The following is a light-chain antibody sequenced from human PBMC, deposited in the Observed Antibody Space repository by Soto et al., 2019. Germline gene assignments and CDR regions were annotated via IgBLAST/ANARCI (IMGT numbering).Light chain of an antibody. CDR3: QQYNNWPTKT. Sequence: EIVMTQSPATLSVSPGEGATLSCRSSQTVGKNLAWYQPKPGQAPRLIIYGASTRANGVPARFSGSGSGAEFTLTISGLQSEDFAVYYCQQYNNWPTKTFGQGTKVDIK. CDR1: QTVGKN. CDR2: GAS. J-gene: IGKJ1*01. V-gene: IGKV3-15*01.